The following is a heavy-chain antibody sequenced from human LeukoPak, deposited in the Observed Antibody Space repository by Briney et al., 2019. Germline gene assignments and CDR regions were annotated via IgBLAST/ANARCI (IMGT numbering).Heavy chain of an antibody. J-gene: IGHJ4*02. CDR2: VYTSGTT. CDR3: ARSPDYDSTGYDY. V-gene: IGHV4-61*02. Sequence: SQTLSLTCTVSSASISSGSLYWNWIRQPAGKGLEWIGRVYTSGTTNYNPSLECRVTISVDTSRNHFSLKLSSVTAADTAVYYCARSPDYDSTGYDYWGQGTLVTVSS. CDR1: SASISSGSLY. D-gene: IGHD3-22*01.